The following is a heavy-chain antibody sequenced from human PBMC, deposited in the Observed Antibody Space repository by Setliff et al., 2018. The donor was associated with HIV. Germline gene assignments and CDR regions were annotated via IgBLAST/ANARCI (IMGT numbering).Heavy chain of an antibody. CDR3: ARTRLVGAARPYYFDY. CDR2: IIPIFGTA. Sequence: GASVKVSCKASAYTLSDSYIHWVRQAPGQGLEWMGGIIPIFGTANYAQKFQGRVTITTDESTSTAYMELSSLRSEDTAVYYCARTRLVGAARPYYFDYWGQGTLVTVSS. J-gene: IGHJ4*02. CDR1: AYTLSDSY. D-gene: IGHD6-6*01. V-gene: IGHV1-69*05.